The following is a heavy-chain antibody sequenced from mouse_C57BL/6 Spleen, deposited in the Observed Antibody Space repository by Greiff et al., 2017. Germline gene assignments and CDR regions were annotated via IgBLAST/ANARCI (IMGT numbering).Heavy chain of an antibody. V-gene: IGHV2-2*01. CDR1: GFSLTSYG. Sequence: VHLVESGPGLVQPSQSLSITCTVSGFSLTSYGVHWVRQSPGKGLEWLGVIWSGGSTDYNAAFISRLSISKDNSKSQVFFKMNSLQADDTAIYYCARKRGGDYDDYAMDDWGQGTSVTVSS. CDR3: ARKRGGDYDDYAMDD. J-gene: IGHJ4*01. D-gene: IGHD2-4*01. CDR2: IWSGGST.